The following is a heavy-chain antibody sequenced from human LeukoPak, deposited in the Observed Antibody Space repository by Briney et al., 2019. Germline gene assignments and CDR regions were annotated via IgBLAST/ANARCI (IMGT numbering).Heavy chain of an antibody. Sequence: ASVKVSCKVSGYTLTELSMHWVRQAPGKGLEWMGGFDPGDGETIYAQKFQGRVTMTEDTSTDTAYMELSSLRSEDTAVYYCATAKSSGYYYRPSDWFDPWGQGTLVTVSS. CDR1: GYTLTELS. V-gene: IGHV1-24*01. J-gene: IGHJ5*02. CDR3: ATAKSSGYYYRPSDWFDP. D-gene: IGHD3-22*01. CDR2: FDPGDGET.